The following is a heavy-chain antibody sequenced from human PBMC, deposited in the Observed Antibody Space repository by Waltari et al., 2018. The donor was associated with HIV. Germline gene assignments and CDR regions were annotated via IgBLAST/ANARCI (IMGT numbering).Heavy chain of an antibody. CDR1: GFTFSSYW. V-gene: IGHV3-74*01. CDR3: ARGGHCSGISCYTGDYSYGLDV. J-gene: IGHJ6*02. D-gene: IGHD2-2*02. Sequence: EVQLVESGGGLVQPGGSLSLSCAASGFTFSSYWIHWVRQATGKGLVWVSRINTDGSSTSYADSVKGRFTISRDNAKNTLYLQMNSLRAEDTAVYYCARGGHCSGISCYTGDYSYGLDVWGQGTTVTVSS. CDR2: INTDGSST.